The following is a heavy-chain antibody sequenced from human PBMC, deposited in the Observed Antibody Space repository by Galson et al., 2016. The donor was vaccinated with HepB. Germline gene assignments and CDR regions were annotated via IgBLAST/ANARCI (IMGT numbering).Heavy chain of an antibody. CDR1: GFTLTDLW. V-gene: IGHV3-7*01. D-gene: IGHD2-15*01. CDR2: IHPDGSQK. Sequence: SLRLSCAASGFTLTDLWMNWVRQAPGKGLEWVANIHPDGSQKNYIDSVKGRFTISRDNAKRSLFLQMSSLRAEDTAVYYCLADTYAFYLWGQGTTVTVSS. J-gene: IGHJ3*01. CDR3: LADTYAFYL.